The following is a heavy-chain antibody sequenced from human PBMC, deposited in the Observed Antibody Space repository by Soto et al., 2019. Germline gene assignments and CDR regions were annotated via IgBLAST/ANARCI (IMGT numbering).Heavy chain of an antibody. CDR3: AILGYSGYDSFDY. D-gene: IGHD5-12*01. V-gene: IGHV1-69*02. J-gene: IGHJ4*02. Sequence: GASVKVSCKASGGTFSSYTISWVRQAPGQGLEWMGRIIPILGIANYAQKFQGRVTITADKSTSTAYMELSSLRSEDTAVYYCAILGYSGYDSFDYWGQGTLVTVSS. CDR2: IIPILGIA. CDR1: GGTFSSYT.